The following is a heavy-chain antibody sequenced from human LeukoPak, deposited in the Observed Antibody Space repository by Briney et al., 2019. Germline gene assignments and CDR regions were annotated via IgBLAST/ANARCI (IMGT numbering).Heavy chain of an antibody. CDR1: GYTFTGYY. Sequence: GASVKVSCKASGYTFTGYYMHWVRQAPGQGLEWMGWINPNSGGTNYAQKFQGRVTMTRDTSISTAYMELSRLRSDDTAVYYCASTQPDYDFWSGYYGYWGQGTLVTVSS. CDR2: INPNSGGT. J-gene: IGHJ4*02. V-gene: IGHV1-2*02. CDR3: ASTQPDYDFWSGYYGY. D-gene: IGHD3-3*01.